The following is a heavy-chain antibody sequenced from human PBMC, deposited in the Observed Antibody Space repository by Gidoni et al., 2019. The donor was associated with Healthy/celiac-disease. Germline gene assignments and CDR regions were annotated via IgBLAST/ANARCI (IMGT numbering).Heavy chain of an antibody. J-gene: IGHJ6*02. CDR3: AKDRRWFHWNERVVYYYYGMDV. D-gene: IGHD1-1*01. V-gene: IGHV3-30*18. Sequence: QVQLVESGGGVVQPGRSLRLSCAASGFTFSSYGMYWVRQAPGKGLEWVAVISFDGSNKYYAESVKGRFTISRDNFKSTLYLQMNSLRAEDTAVYYCAKDRRWFHWNERVVYYYYGMDVWGQGTTVTVSS. CDR2: ISFDGSNK. CDR1: GFTFSSYG.